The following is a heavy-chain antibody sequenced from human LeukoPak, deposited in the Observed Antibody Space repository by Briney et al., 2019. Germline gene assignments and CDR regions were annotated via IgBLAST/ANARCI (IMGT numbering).Heavy chain of an antibody. Sequence: GASVKVSCKASGYTFTSYGISWVRQAPGQGLEWMGWISAYNGNTNYAQKLQGRVTMTTDTSTSTVYMELSSLRSEDTAVYYCARALIEGDPLKNGYCSSTSCYGGGYYYYGMDVWGQGTTVTVSS. J-gene: IGHJ6*02. CDR1: GYTFTSYG. CDR3: ARALIEGDPLKNGYCSSTSCYGGGYYYYGMDV. CDR2: ISAYNGNT. V-gene: IGHV1-18*01. D-gene: IGHD2-2*01.